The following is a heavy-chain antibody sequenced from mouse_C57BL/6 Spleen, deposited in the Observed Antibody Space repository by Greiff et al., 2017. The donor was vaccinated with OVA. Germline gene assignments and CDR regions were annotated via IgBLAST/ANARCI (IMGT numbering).Heavy chain of an antibody. Sequence: EVQLQQSGPELVKPGASVKISCKASGYSFTGYYMNWVKQSPEKSLEWIGEINPSTGGTTYNQKFKAKATLTVDKSSSTAYMQLKSLTSEDSAVYYCAREDFDYWGQGTTLTVSS. CDR2: INPSTGGT. CDR1: GYSFTGYY. V-gene: IGHV1-42*01. J-gene: IGHJ2*01. CDR3: AREDFDY.